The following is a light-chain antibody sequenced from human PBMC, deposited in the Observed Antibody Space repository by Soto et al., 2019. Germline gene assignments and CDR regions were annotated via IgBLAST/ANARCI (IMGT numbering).Light chain of an antibody. CDR1: QTLTNW. CDR3: QQYKNYPWT. Sequence: DIQMTQSPSTLSASVGDRVTITCRASQTLTNWLAWYQQKPGKAPKLLIYKASSLESGVPSRFSGSGSETEFTLSINSLQPDDFATYYCQQYKNYPWTFGQGTKVDIK. J-gene: IGKJ1*01. V-gene: IGKV1-5*03. CDR2: KAS.